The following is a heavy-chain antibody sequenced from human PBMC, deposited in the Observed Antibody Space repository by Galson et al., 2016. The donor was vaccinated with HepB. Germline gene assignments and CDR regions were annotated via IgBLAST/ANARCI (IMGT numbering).Heavy chain of an antibody. Sequence: LRLSCAASGFTFSTYNMNWVRQPPGKGLEWIGEIDHSGSTNYNPSLKSRVTLSVDTSRNRFSLKLSSVAAADTAVYYCARVPYEDLVRRNSYYFDYWGQGTLVTVSS. J-gene: IGHJ4*02. CDR2: IDHSGST. D-gene: IGHD3-3*01. V-gene: IGHV4-34*01. CDR3: ARVPYEDLVRRNSYYFDY. CDR1: GFTFSTYN.